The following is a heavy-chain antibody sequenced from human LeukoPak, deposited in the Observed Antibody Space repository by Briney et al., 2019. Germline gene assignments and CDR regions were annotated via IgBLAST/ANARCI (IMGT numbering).Heavy chain of an antibody. CDR3: ARDRSPSSGWYPTDY. CDR1: GGTFSSYA. Sequence: ASVKVSCKASGGTFSSYAISWVRQAPGQGLEWMGGIIPIFGTANYAQKFQGRVTITADESTSTAYMELSSLRPEDTAVYYCARDRSPSSGWYPTDYWGQGTLVTVSS. CDR2: IIPIFGTA. D-gene: IGHD6-19*01. J-gene: IGHJ4*02. V-gene: IGHV1-69*13.